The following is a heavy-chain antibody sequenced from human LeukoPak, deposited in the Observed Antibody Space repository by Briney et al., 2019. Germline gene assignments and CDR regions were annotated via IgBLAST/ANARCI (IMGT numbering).Heavy chain of an antibody. D-gene: IGHD3-9*01. Sequence: SETLSLTCTVSGGSISSYYWRWIQQPPGKGLDWIGYIYYSESTNYKPSLKTRVTISVDTSKNQFSLKLSSVTAADTAVYYCARGYYAILTSDAFDIWGQGTMVTVSS. CDR1: GGSISSYY. CDR3: ARGYYAILTSDAFDI. V-gene: IGHV4-59*01. CDR2: IYYSEST. J-gene: IGHJ3*02.